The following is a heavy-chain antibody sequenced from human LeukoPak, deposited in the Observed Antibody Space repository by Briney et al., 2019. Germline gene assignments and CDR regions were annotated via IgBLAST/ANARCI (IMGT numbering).Heavy chain of an antibody. CDR1: GFTFTSYA. J-gene: IGHJ4*02. V-gene: IGHV3-23*01. CDR3: AKAQYSYESSGYY. D-gene: IGHD3-22*01. Sequence: GGSLRPSCAASGFTFTSYALGWVRQAPGKGLEWVSAISGSGGSTYYADSVKGRFTISRDNSKNTLYLQMNSLRAEDTAVYYCAKAQYSYESSGYYWGQGDLVVVSS. CDR2: ISGSGGST.